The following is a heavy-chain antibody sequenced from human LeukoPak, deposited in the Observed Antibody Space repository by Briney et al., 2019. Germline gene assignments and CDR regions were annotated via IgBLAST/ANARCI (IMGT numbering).Heavy chain of an antibody. CDR1: GYTFTSYD. V-gene: IGHV1-8*01. D-gene: IGHD2-21*01. CDR2: MNPNSGNT. Sequence: GASVKVSCKASGYTFTSYDINWVRQATGQGLEWMGWMNPNSGNTGYAQKFQGRVTMTRNTSISTAYMELSSLRSEDTAVYYCAHCGGDCYWTPFAYWGQGTLVTVSS. J-gene: IGHJ4*02. CDR3: AHCGGDCYWTPFAY.